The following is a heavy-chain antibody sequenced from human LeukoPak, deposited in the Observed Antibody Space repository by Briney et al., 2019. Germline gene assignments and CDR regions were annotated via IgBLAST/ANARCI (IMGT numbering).Heavy chain of an antibody. J-gene: IGHJ6*02. CDR1: GGTFSSYA. D-gene: IGHD3-10*01. V-gene: IGHV1-69*04. CDR3: ARDGYYYGSGPSPKDYYYYYGMDV. CDR2: IIPILGIA. Sequence: SVKVSCKASGGTFSSYAISWVRQAPGQGLEWMGRIIPILGIANYAQKFQGRDTITADKSTSTAYMELSSLRSEDTAVYYCARDGYYYGSGPSPKDYYYYYGMDVWGQGTTVTVSS.